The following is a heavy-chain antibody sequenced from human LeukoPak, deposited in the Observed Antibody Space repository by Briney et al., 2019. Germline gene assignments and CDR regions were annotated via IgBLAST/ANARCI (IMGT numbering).Heavy chain of an antibody. D-gene: IGHD6-13*01. J-gene: IGHJ5*02. CDR2: IYSGGST. CDR1: GFTFSSYA. Sequence: GGSLRLSCAASGFTFSSYAMSWVRQAPGKGLEWVSVIYSGGSTYYADSVKGRFTISRDNSKNTLYLQMNSLRAEDTAVYYCARSRTGIAEVDPWGQGTLVTVSS. CDR3: ARSRTGIAEVDP. V-gene: IGHV3-53*01.